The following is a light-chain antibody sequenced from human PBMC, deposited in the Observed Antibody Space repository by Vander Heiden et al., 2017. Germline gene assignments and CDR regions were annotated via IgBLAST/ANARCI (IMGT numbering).Light chain of an antibody. CDR1: QSISSY. Sequence: DIQMTQSPSSLSASVGDRVTITCRASQSISSYLNWYQQKPGKAPKLLIYAASSLQSGVPSRFSGSGSATDFTLTISRLQPEDFATYYCQQSDSTPVTFGHGTKVDIK. CDR3: QQSDSTPVT. CDR2: AAS. V-gene: IGKV1-39*01. J-gene: IGKJ3*01.